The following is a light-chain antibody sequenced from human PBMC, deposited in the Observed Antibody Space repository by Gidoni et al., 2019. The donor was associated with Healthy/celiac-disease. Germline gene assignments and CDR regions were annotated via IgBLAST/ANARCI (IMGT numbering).Light chain of an antibody. CDR2: QDS. CDR3: QAWDSRTASGV. J-gene: IGLJ3*02. CDR1: KLGDKY. V-gene: IGLV3-1*01. Sequence: SYDLTPPPSVSVSPGQTASITCSGDKLGDKYACWYQQKPGQSPVLVIYQDSKRHSGIPERFSGSNSGNTATLTVSGTQAMDEADYYWQAWDSRTASGVFGGGTKLTVL.